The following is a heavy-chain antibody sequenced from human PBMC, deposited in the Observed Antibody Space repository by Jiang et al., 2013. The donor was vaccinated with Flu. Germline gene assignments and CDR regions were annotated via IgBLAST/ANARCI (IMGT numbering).Heavy chain of an antibody. CDR1: TSYA. V-gene: IGHV7-4-1*02. J-gene: IGHJ4*02. D-gene: IGHD4-17*01. CDR3: ARDGSGDYALTHDY. CDR2: INTNTGNP. Sequence: TSYAMNWVRQAPGQGLEWMGWINTNTGNPTYAQGFTGRFVFSLDTSVSTAYLQISSLKAEDTAVYYCARDGSGDYALTHDYWGQGTLVTVSS.